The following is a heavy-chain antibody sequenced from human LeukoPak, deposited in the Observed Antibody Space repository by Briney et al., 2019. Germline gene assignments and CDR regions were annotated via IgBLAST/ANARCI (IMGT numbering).Heavy chain of an antibody. D-gene: IGHD1-26*01. CDR3: SRGWDACKLGNY. CDR1: GGSISGYY. CDR2: IYTSGST. Sequence: PSETLSLTCTVSGGSISGYYWSWIRQPAGKGLEWIGRIYTSGSTNYNPSLKSRVTMSVDTSKNQFSLELSSVTAADTAVYYCSRGWDACKLGNYWGQGSLVTVSS. V-gene: IGHV4-4*07. J-gene: IGHJ4*02.